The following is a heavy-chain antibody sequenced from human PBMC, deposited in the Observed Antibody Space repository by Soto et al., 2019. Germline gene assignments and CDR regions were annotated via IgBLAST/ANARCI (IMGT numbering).Heavy chain of an antibody. Sequence: QVQLVQSGAEVKKPGSSVKVSCKASGGTFSSYAISWVRQAPGQGLEWMGGIIPIFGTANYAQKFQGRVTISAEESTSTANMELSSPRSEDTAVYYCARDHCVAVAGGWFDPWGQGTLVTVSS. CDR1: GGTFSSYA. CDR3: ARDHCVAVAGGWFDP. V-gene: IGHV1-69*01. D-gene: IGHD6-19*01. CDR2: IIPIFGTA. J-gene: IGHJ5*02.